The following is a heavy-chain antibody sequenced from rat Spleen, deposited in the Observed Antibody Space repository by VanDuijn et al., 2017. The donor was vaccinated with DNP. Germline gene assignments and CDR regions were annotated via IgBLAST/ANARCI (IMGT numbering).Heavy chain of an antibody. V-gene: IGHV5S14*01. J-gene: IGHJ4*01. D-gene: IGHD3-8*01. CDR1: GFTFTTYG. CDR3: ARHRTIMPYYYAMDA. Sequence: EVQLVESGGGLVQPGRSLKLSCAASGFTFTTYGMAWVRQTPTKGLEWVASISTGGDDTYYRDSVKGRFSISRDNAKNTQYLQMDSLRSEDTATYYCARHRTIMPYYYAMDAWGQGASVTVSS. CDR2: ISTGGDDT.